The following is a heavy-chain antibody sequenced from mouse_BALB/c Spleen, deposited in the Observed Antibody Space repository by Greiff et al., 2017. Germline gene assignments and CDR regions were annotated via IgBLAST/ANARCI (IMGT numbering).Heavy chain of an antibody. J-gene: IGHJ3*01. CDR3: ARYPYVQFAY. CDR1: GFSLTSYG. CDR2: IWAGGST. V-gene: IGHV2-9*02. Sequence: QVQLKESGPGLVAPSQSLSITCTVSGFSLTSYGVHWVRQPPGKGLEWLGVIWAGGSTNYNSALMSRLSISKDNSKSQVFLKMNSLQTDDTAMYYCARYPYVQFAYWGQGTLVTVSA. D-gene: IGHD2-12*01.